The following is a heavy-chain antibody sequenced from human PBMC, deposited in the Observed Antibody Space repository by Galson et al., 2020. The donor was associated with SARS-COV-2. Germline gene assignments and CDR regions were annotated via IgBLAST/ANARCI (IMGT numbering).Heavy chain of an antibody. CDR2: ISGSGGST. CDR1: GFTFSSYA. V-gene: IGHV3-23*01. Sequence: GGSLRLSCAASGFTFSSYAMSWVRQAPGKGLEWVSAISGSGGSTYYADSVKGRFTISRDNSKNTLYLQMNSLRAEDTAVYYCAKSDYGDYAGFWYFDLWGRGTLVTVSS. J-gene: IGHJ2*01. CDR3: AKSDYGDYAGFWYFDL. D-gene: IGHD4-17*01.